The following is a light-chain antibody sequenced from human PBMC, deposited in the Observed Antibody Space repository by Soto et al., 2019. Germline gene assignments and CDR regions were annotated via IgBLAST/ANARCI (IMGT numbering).Light chain of an antibody. J-gene: IGKJ4*01. Sequence: AIQLTQSPSSLSASVGDRVTITCRASTGIRTDLSLYQQKPGKVPKVLIYAATSLHSGVPSRFSGSGSGTDFTLTISSLQPEDFATYYCQQLNSYPFTFGGGTKVDIK. CDR2: AAT. CDR1: TGIRTD. V-gene: IGKV1-6*01. CDR3: QQLNSYPFT.